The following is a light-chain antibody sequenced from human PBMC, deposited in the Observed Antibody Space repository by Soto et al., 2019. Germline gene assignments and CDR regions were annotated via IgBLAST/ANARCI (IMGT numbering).Light chain of an antibody. CDR3: QSYDSSLTVV. Sequence: QLVLTQPPSVSGAPGQRVTISCTGSSPNIGAGYDVHWYQQVPGTAPKLLIYGNINRPSGVPDRFSGSKSGTSASLAITGLQADDEADYYCQSYDSSLTVVFGGGTKVTVL. CDR1: SPNIGAGYD. V-gene: IGLV1-40*01. J-gene: IGLJ2*01. CDR2: GNI.